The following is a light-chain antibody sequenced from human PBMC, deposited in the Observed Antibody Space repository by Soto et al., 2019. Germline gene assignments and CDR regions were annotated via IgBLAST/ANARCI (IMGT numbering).Light chain of an antibody. CDR3: QQYGGSPRT. CDR1: QSINNNY. V-gene: IGKV3-20*01. J-gene: IGKJ1*01. CDR2: GAS. Sequence: EIVLTQSPGTLSLSPGERATLSCRASQSINNNYLAWYQQKRGQAPRLLIYGASSRATGIPDRFSGSGSGGDCTLSISRLGRVDFAVYYCQQYGGSPRTFGQGTKVEIK.